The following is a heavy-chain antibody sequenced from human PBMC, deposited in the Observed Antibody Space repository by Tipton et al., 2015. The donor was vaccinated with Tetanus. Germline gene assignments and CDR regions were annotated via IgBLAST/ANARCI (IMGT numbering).Heavy chain of an antibody. V-gene: IGHV1-24*01. CDR1: GYTLTELS. CDR2: FDPEDGET. Sequence: QLVQSGPEVKKPGASVKVSCKVSGYTLTELSMHWVRQAPGKGLEWMGGFDPEDGETIYAQKFQGRVTMTEDTSTDTAYMELSRLRSEDTAVDYCATPAIVGATLFAFDIWGQGTMVTVSS. CDR3: ATPAIVGATLFAFDI. J-gene: IGHJ3*02. D-gene: IGHD1-26*01.